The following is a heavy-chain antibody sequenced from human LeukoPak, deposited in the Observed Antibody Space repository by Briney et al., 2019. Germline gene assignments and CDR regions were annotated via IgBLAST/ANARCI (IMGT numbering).Heavy chain of an antibody. J-gene: IGHJ6*02. CDR1: GYTFTGCY. Sequence: ASVKVSCKASGYTFTGCYMHWVRQAPGQGLEWMGWINPNSGGTNYAQKFQGRVTMTRDTSISTAYMELSRLRSDDTAVYYCARDRGAVAGYYYYYYGMDVWGQGTTVTVSS. V-gene: IGHV1-2*02. CDR2: INPNSGGT. D-gene: IGHD6-19*01. CDR3: ARDRGAVAGYYYYYYGMDV.